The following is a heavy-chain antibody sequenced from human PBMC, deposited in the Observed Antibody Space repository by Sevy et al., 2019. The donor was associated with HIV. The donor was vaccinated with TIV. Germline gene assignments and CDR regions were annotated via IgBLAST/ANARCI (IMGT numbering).Heavy chain of an antibody. J-gene: IGHJ1*01. Sequence: GESLRLSCAASGFTFSSYGMHWVRQAPGKGLEWVAVIWYDGSNQYYADSVKGRFTISRDNSKNSLFLQMNSLRAEDTAVYYCALERLSSNVAEYFQNWGQGTLVTVSS. D-gene: IGHD1-1*01. CDR1: GFTFSSYG. CDR2: IWYDGSNQ. CDR3: ALERLSSNVAEYFQN. V-gene: IGHV3-33*03.